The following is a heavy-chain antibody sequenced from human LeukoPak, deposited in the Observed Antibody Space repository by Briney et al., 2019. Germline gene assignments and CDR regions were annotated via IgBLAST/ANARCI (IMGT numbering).Heavy chain of an antibody. CDR1: GFTFSSYS. CDR3: ARAKNAGFGEYFQH. Sequence: GGSLRLSCAASGFTFSSYSMNWVRQAPGKGLEWVSSIISSSSYIYYADSVKGRFTISRDNAKNSLYLQMNSLRAEDTAVYYCARAKNAGFGEYFQHWGQGTLVTVSS. CDR2: IISSSSYI. J-gene: IGHJ1*01. D-gene: IGHD3-10*01. V-gene: IGHV3-21*01.